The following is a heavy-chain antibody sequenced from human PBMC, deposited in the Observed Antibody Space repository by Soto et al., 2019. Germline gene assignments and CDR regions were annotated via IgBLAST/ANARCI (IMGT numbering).Heavy chain of an antibody. J-gene: IGHJ4*02. CDR3: YGSGSLIDY. Sequence: GGSLRLSCAASGFTFSSYGMHWVRQAPGKGLEWVAVISYDGSNKYYADSVKGRFTISRDNSKNTLYLQMNSLRAEDTAVYYCYGSGSLIDYWGQGTLVTVSS. V-gene: IGHV3-30*03. CDR2: ISYDGSNK. D-gene: IGHD3-10*01. CDR1: GFTFSSYG.